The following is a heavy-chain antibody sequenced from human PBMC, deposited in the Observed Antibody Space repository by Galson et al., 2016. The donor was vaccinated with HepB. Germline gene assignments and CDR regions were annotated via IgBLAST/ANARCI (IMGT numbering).Heavy chain of an antibody. CDR3: ARVLFGSGSYSAPLDY. Sequence: SLRLSCAASGFTFSSYSMNWVRQAPGKGLEWVSSISSSSSYIYYAESVRGRFTISRDNAKNSLYLQMNSLRAEDTAVYYCARVLFGSGSYSAPLDYWGQGALVTVST. D-gene: IGHD3-10*01. V-gene: IGHV3-21*01. CDR1: GFTFSSYS. J-gene: IGHJ4*02. CDR2: ISSSSSYI.